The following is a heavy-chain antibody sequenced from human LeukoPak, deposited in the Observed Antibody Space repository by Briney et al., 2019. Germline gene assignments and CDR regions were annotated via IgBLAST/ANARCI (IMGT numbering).Heavy chain of an antibody. D-gene: IGHD3-22*01. CDR1: GFTVSSTH. CDR3: ARGGRGSAAVVAPRSFDI. V-gene: IGHV3-53*01. CDR2: TYTGGNS. J-gene: IGHJ3*02. Sequence: GGSLRLSCEASGFTVSSTHMVWVRQAPGKGLEWVSVTYTGGNSYYAGSVQGRFIISRDISKNTLYLQMNYLRAEDSALYYCARGGRGSAAVVAPRSFDIWGQGTMVTVSS.